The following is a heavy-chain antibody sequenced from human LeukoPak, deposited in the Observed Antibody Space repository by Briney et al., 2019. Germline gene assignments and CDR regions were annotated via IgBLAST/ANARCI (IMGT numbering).Heavy chain of an antibody. D-gene: IGHD2/OR15-2a*01. V-gene: IGHV4-59*01. J-gene: IGHJ4*02. CDR1: GGSISTYY. CDR2: IYYSWNT. Sequence: SETLSLTCTVSGGSISTYYWSWIRQPPGKGLEWIGYIYYSWNTNYNPSLKGRVTISVDTSKNQFSLKLSSVTAADTAVYYCARDKYYFARWGQGTLVTVSS. CDR3: ARDKYYFAR.